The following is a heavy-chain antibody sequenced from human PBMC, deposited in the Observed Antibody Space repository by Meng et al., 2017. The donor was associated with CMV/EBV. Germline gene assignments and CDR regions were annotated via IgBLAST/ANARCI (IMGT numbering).Heavy chain of an antibody. J-gene: IGHJ5*02. Sequence: TRTWHFSGFPLIYSGCGVGWIRERPGTALHGLALIYWYANNRNIPPLTSRLTITKDTSTNQVILTMTNMDPVDTATYHCAPSMMIAAAGTDCFYPWGQGTLVTVSS. CDR3: APSMMIAAAGTDCFYP. CDR2: IYWYANN. D-gene: IGHD6-13*01. CDR1: GFPLIYSGCG. V-gene: IGHV2-5*01.